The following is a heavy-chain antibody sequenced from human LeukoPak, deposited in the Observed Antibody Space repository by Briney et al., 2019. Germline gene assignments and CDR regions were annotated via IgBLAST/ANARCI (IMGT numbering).Heavy chain of an antibody. V-gene: IGHV3-7*01. CDR2: INLDGTEE. J-gene: IGHJ4*02. D-gene: IGHD3/OR15-3a*01. Sequence: GGSLRLSCAASGFVSSTYWMTWVRQAPGKGLEWVANINLDGTEEHYVDSSLKGRFTISRDNAKNSLYLQMTSLRVEDTAVYYCASGRHDFLHWGQGTLVTVSS. CDR1: GFVSSTYW. CDR3: ASGRHDFLH.